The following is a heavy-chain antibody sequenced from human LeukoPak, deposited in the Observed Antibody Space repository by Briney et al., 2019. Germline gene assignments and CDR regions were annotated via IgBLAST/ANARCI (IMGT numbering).Heavy chain of an antibody. Sequence: GGSLSLSCAASGFTFSSYGMHCVRQAPGKGLEWVAIISSDGSDKYYADSVKGRFSISRDNSQKTLYLQMNGLRPDDTAVYYCARQKITVTVSLDYWGQGTLVTVSS. D-gene: IGHD4-17*01. CDR1: GFTFSSYG. V-gene: IGHV3-30*03. CDR3: ARQKITVTVSLDY. CDR2: ISSDGSDK. J-gene: IGHJ4*02.